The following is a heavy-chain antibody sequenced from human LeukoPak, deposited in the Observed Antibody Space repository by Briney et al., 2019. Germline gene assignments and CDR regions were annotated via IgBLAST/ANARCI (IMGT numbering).Heavy chain of an antibody. J-gene: IGHJ5*02. CDR1: GGSISSYY. CDR2: IYTSGST. CDR3: ARMSGYCSGGSCYGNNWFDP. Sequence: PSETLSLTCTVSGGSISSYYWSWIRQPAGKGLEWIGRIYTSGSTNYNPSLKSRVTMSVDTSKNQFSLKLSSVTAAYTAVYYCARMSGYCSGGSCYGNNWFDPWGQGTLVTVSS. D-gene: IGHD2-15*01. V-gene: IGHV4-4*07.